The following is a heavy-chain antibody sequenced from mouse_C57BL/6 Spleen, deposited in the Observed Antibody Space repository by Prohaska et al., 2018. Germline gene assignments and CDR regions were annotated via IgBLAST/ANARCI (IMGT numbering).Heavy chain of an antibody. CDR2: INPNNGGT. CDR3: ASRSNYAFAY. J-gene: IGHJ3*01. Sequence: HGKSLEWIGYINPNNGGTSYNQKFKGKATLTVNKSSSTAYMELRSLTSEDSAVYYCASRSNYAFAYWGQGTLVTVSA. D-gene: IGHD2-5*01. V-gene: IGHV1-22*01.